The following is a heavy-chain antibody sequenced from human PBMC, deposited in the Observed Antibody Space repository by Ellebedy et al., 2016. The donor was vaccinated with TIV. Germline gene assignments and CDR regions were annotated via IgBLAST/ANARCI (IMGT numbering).Heavy chain of an antibody. V-gene: IGHV1-46*01. CDR2: IDPLGGTT. Sequence: AASVKVSCKASGYTFTSYYMHWVRQAPGQGLEWLGIIDPLGGTTSYAENFQGRVSITRETSTSTVDMELISLRSEDSAVYYCTRDRVVGVTTFVYWGQGTVVTVSS. J-gene: IGHJ4*02. CDR3: TRDRVVGVTTFVY. CDR1: GYTFTSYY. D-gene: IGHD4-17*01.